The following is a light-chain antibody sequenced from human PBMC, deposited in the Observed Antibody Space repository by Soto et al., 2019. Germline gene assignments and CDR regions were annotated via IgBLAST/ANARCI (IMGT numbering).Light chain of an antibody. Sequence: QSVLTQPPSASGTPGQRVTISCSGSNSNIGSNTVHWYQQLPGTAPKLLIHNNNQRPSGVPDRFSGSKSGTSASLAISGLQSEDEAAYYCAAWDDSLNGVLFGGGTKLTVL. V-gene: IGLV1-44*01. CDR1: NSNIGSNT. CDR3: AAWDDSLNGVL. J-gene: IGLJ2*01. CDR2: NNN.